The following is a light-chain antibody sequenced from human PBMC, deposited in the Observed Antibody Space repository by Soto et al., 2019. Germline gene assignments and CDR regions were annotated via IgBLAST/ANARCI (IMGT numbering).Light chain of an antibody. CDR3: QQSYSTPQVT. J-gene: IGKJ4*01. CDR1: QSISSY. Sequence: DIQMTQSPSSLSASVGDRVTITCRASQSISSYLNWYQQKPGKAPKLLIYAASSLQSGVPSRFSGSGSGTDFTLTISSLQPEDFATYYCQQSYSTPQVTFGGATKVDIK. V-gene: IGKV1-39*01. CDR2: AAS.